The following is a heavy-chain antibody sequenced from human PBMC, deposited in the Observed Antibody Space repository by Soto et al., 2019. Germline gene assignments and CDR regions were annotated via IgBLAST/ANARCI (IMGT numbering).Heavy chain of an antibody. CDR3: ARLSQARYFHSGMAV. Sequence: GVPLKMTWEGCGYGFTSCWRRSVRQMPGKGLEYMGRVGPSXXDXXXXXSXXGRVTISADKSSTTAYLQWSSLKAADTAIYYCARLSQARYFHSGMAVWGKGTTVTVSS. V-gene: IGHV5-10-1*01. D-gene: IGHD6-6*01. CDR2: VGPSXXDX. J-gene: IGHJ6*04. CDR1: GYGFTSCW.